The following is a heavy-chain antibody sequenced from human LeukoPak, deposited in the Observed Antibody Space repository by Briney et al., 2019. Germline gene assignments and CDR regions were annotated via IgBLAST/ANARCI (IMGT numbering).Heavy chain of an antibody. CDR2: IYYSGST. CDR3: ARGWYYYGSGSYYNIVGFYFDY. J-gene: IGHJ4*02. V-gene: IGHV4-59*01. Sequence: SETLSLTCTVSGGSISSYYWSWIRQPPGKGLEWIGYIYYSGSTNYNPSLKSRVTISVDTSKNQFSLKLSSVTAADTAVYYCARGWYYYGSGSYYNIVGFYFDYWGQGTLVTVSS. CDR1: GGSISSYY. D-gene: IGHD3-10*01.